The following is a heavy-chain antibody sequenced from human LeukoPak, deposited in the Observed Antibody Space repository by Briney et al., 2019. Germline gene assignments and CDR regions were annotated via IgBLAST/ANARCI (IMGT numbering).Heavy chain of an antibody. D-gene: IGHD3-3*01. V-gene: IGHV4-38-2*02. CDR1: GYSISSGYC. CDR3: ARIGPHYDFWSGYIWYFDY. Sequence: SETLSLTCTVSGYSISSGYCWGWIRQPPGKGLEWIGSIYHSGSTYYNPSLKSRVTISVDTSKNQFSLKLSSVTAADTAVYYCARIGPHYDFWSGYIWYFDYWGQGTLVTVSS. J-gene: IGHJ4*02. CDR2: IYHSGST.